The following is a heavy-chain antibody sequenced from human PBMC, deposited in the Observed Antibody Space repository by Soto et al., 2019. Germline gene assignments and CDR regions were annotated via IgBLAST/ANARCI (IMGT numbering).Heavy chain of an antibody. CDR2: ISGNTGKA. CDR3: ARDWNCSNTRCQNCFDP. J-gene: IGHJ5*02. Sequence: QGQLVQSGAEVTEPGASVKVSCKASGYTFINYGVSWVRQAPGQGLEWMGWISGNTGKANYAQNLQGRVTMTTDTSTNTAYMELRSLRSDDTAVYYCARDWNCSNTRCQNCFDPWVQGTLVTVSS. V-gene: IGHV1-18*01. CDR1: GYTFINYG. D-gene: IGHD2-2*01.